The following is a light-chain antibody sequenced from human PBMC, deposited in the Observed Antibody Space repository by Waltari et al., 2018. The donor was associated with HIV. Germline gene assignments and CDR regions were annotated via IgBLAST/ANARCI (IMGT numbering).Light chain of an antibody. CDR2: RDP. J-gene: IGLJ2*01. Sequence: SYELTQPLSVSVALGQTARITCGGYNIENRNVYWYQQQPGQAPLLVIYRDPNRPSGIPERFSGSNSGNTATLTISRAQAGDEADYYCQVWDSSTVVFGGGTQLTVL. CDR1: NIENRN. V-gene: IGLV3-9*01. CDR3: QVWDSSTVV.